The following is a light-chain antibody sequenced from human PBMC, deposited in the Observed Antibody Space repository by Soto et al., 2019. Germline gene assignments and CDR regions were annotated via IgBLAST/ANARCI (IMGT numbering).Light chain of an antibody. Sequence: DIQMTQSPSSLSASVGDRVTITCRASQSISSYLNWYQQKPGKAPKLLIYAASSLQSGVPSRFSGSGSGTDFTLTISSLQPEDSATYYCQQSYSTPRTFGQGTNVDIK. CDR3: QQSYSTPRT. CDR2: AAS. V-gene: IGKV1-39*01. J-gene: IGKJ1*01. CDR1: QSISSY.